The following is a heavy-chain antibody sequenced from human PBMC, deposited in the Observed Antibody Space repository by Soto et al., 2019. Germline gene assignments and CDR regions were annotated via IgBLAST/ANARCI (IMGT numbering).Heavy chain of an antibody. CDR1: GFTFSNYA. J-gene: IGHJ4*02. CDR2: ISGSGGST. CDR3: AKGKYSSSWYSPFDY. Sequence: EVQLLESGGGLVQPGGSLRLSCAASGFTFSNYAMTWVRQAPGKGLEWVSSISGSGGSTYYADSVEGRFTISRDNSKNTVYLQRKSLRAEDTAVYYCAKGKYSSSWYSPFDYWGLGTLVTVSS. V-gene: IGHV3-23*01. D-gene: IGHD6-13*01.